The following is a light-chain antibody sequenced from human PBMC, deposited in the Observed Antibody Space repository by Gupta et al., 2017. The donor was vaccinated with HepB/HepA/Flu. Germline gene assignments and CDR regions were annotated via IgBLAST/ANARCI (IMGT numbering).Light chain of an antibody. Sequence: DIQMTQSPPTLSASVGDRVTITCRASQSISSWLAWYQQTPGNSPKLLIYKASSSEIGVPSRFSGSGSVTEFTLTISSLEPDDFATYYCLHYSGYPWTFGQGTKVEI. CDR1: QSISSW. J-gene: IGKJ1*01. CDR3: LHYSGYPWT. CDR2: KAS. V-gene: IGKV1-5*03.